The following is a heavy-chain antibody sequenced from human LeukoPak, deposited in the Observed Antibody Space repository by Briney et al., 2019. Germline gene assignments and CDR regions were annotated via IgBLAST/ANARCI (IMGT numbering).Heavy chain of an antibody. CDR3: AGYCSSTSCYTRDWFDP. Sequence: PSETLSLTRAVYGGSFSGYYWSWIRQPPGKGLEWIGEINHSGSTNYNPSLKSRVTISVDTSKNQFSPKLSSVTAADTAVYYCAGYCSSTSCYTRDWFDPWGQGTLVTVSS. CDR1: GGSFSGYY. V-gene: IGHV4-34*01. CDR2: INHSGST. D-gene: IGHD2-2*02. J-gene: IGHJ5*02.